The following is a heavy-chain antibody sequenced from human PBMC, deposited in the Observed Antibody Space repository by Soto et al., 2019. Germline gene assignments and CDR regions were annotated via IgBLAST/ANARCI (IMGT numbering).Heavy chain of an antibody. V-gene: IGHV4-59*01. Sequence: PSETLSLTCTVSGGSISSYYWSWIRQPPGKGLEWIGYIYYSGNTNYNPSLKSRVTISVDTSKNQFSLKLSSVTAADTAVYYCARDHVVAATRGTFNPENWFDPWGQGTLVTVSS. CDR3: ARDHVVAATRGTFNPENWFDP. J-gene: IGHJ5*02. CDR1: GGSISSYY. D-gene: IGHD2-15*01. CDR2: IYYSGNT.